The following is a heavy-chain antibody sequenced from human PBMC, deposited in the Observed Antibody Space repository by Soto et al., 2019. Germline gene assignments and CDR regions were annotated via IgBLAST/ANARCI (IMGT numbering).Heavy chain of an antibody. CDR3: ARLPSRHLVDY. J-gene: IGHJ4*02. Sequence: SETLSLTCTASGSSINSSGYYWGWIRQPPGKGLEWIGSMFYGVSTYYNPSLKSRVTVSVDTSKNQFSLNLRSVTAADTAVYYCARLPSRHLVDYWGQGTLVTVSS. V-gene: IGHV4-39*01. CDR1: GSSINSSGYY. D-gene: IGHD3-3*02. CDR2: MFYGVST.